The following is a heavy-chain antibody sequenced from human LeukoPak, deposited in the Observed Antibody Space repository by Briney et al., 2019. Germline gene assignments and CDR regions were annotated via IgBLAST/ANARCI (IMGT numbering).Heavy chain of an antibody. J-gene: IGHJ4*02. CDR3: ARGLLTYYYDSSGYYFDY. D-gene: IGHD3-22*01. CDR2: INPSGGST. Sequence: ASVKVSCKASGYTFTSYYLYWVRQAPGQGLEWMGIINPSGGSTNYAQKFQGRVTMTRDTSTSTVYMELSSLRSEDTAVYYCARGLLTYYYDSSGYYFDYWGQGTLVTVSS. V-gene: IGHV1-46*01. CDR1: GYTFTSYY.